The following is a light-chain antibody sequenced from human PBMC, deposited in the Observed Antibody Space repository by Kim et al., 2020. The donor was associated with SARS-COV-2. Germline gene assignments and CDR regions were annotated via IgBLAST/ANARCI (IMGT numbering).Light chain of an antibody. J-gene: IGLJ1*01. CDR2: EVF. Sequence: PGQSVTISCTGTSSDVVGYHYVSWYQQHPGKAPKLIISEVFNRPSGVPDRFSGSKSDNTATLTVSGLQAEDEADYYCSSYAGGNFVFGSGTKVTVL. V-gene: IGLV2-8*01. CDR3: SSYAGGNFV. CDR1: SSDVVGYHY.